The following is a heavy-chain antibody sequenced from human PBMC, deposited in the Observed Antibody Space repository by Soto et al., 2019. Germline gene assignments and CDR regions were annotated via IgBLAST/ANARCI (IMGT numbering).Heavy chain of an antibody. CDR3: AKDEGVGGTLGLFDY. D-gene: IGHD1-26*01. Sequence: QVQLVECGGGAVQPGESLRLSCVASGFDFTYYAMHWVRQAPGKGLESVAVMSSDGSKIHHTDSVKGRFTISRDNSKNTLYLQMNSLRKEDIAVYFCAKDEGVGGTLGLFDYWGQGTLVSVSS. CDR1: GFDFTYYA. CDR2: MSSDGSKI. J-gene: IGHJ4*02. V-gene: IGHV3-30*18.